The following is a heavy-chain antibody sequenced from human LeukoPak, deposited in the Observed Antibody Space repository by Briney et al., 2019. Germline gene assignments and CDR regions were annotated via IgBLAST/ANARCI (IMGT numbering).Heavy chain of an antibody. CDR2: ITSSSTYI. CDR3: TRDVFATVPAASYYYIDV. V-gene: IGHV3-21*01. CDR1: GFTFSRFI. Sequence: PGGSLRFSCEASGFTFSRFIMSWVRQAPGKGLEWVSSITSSSTYIYYADSVKGRFTISRDNAKNSLYLQMNSLRAEDTAVYYCTRDVFATVPAASYYYIDVWGKGTTVTVSS. D-gene: IGHD2-2*01. J-gene: IGHJ6*03.